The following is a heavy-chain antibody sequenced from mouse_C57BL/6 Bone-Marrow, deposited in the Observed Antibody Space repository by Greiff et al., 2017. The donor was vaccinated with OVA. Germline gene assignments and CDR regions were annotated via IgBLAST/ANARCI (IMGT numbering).Heavy chain of an antibody. CDR3: ARYDYDGGFDY. CDR1: GFSLTSYG. D-gene: IGHD2-4*01. J-gene: IGHJ2*01. V-gene: IGHV2-2*01. CDR2: IWSGGST. Sequence: QVQLKQSGPGLVQPSQSLSITCTVSGFSLTSYGVHWVRQSPGKGLEWLGVIWSGGSTDSNAAFISRLSISKDNSKSQVFFKMNSLQADDTAIYYCARYDYDGGFDYWGQGTTLTVSS.